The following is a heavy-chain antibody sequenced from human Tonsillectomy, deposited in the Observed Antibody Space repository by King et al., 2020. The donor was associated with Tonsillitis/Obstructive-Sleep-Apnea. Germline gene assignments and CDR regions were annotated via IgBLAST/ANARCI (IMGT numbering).Heavy chain of an antibody. CDR2: IKQDGSEE. J-gene: IGHJ4*02. CDR1: GFTFSSYW. CDR3: AKDQGYCSSTSCYGSDY. D-gene: IGHD2-2*01. Sequence: VQLVESGGGLVQPGGSLRLSCAASGFTFSSYWMSWVRQAPGKGLEWVANIKQDGSEEYYVDSVKGRFTISRDNAKNSLYLQMNSLRTEDTALYYCAKDQGYCSSTSCYGSDYWGQGTLVTVSS. V-gene: IGHV3-7*03.